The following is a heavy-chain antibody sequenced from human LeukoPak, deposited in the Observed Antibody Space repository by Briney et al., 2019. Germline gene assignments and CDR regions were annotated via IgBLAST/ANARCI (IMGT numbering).Heavy chain of an antibody. CDR2: IYYSGST. Sequence: SETLSLTCTVSGGSISSGGYYWSWIRQHPGKGLEGIGYIYYSGSTYYNPSLRSRVTILVDTSKNQFSLKLNSVTAADTAVYYCARDRSGYDYPYFDYWGQGTLVTVSS. J-gene: IGHJ4*02. D-gene: IGHD5-12*01. V-gene: IGHV4-31*03. CDR1: GGSISSGGYY. CDR3: ARDRSGYDYPYFDY.